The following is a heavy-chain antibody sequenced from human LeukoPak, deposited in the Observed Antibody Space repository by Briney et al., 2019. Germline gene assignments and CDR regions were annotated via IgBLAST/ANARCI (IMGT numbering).Heavy chain of an antibody. D-gene: IGHD6-19*01. V-gene: IGHV1-18*01. CDR3: ASPNRSGWLMGMDV. CDR2: ISGYNGDT. J-gene: IGHJ6*02. Sequence: GASVKVSCKASGYTFSDYGITWVRQAPGQGLEWMGWISGYNGDTNYAQEFQDRVTMTKDTPTSTVYMELRSLRSDDTAVYYCASPNRSGWLMGMDVWGQGTTVTVSS. CDR1: GYTFSDYG.